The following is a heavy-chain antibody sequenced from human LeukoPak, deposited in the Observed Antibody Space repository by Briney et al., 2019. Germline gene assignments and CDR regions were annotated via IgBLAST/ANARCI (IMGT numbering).Heavy chain of an antibody. CDR3: ARDPRVVPAEGPNSKFDY. J-gene: IGHJ4*02. CDR2: INPSGGST. Sequence: ASVKVSCKASGYTFTSYYMHWVRQAPGQGLEWMGIINPSGGSTSYAQKFQGRVTMTRDMSTSTVYMELSSLRSEDTAVYYCARDPRVVPAEGPNSKFDYWGQGTLVTVSS. V-gene: IGHV1-46*01. CDR1: GYTFTSYY. D-gene: IGHD2-2*01.